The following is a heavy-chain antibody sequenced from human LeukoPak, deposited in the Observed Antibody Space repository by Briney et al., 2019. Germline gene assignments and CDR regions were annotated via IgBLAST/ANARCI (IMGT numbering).Heavy chain of an antibody. J-gene: IGHJ4*02. V-gene: IGHV3-33*08. CDR3: ARDRAVAYLDS. CDR2: IWLDGSKQ. D-gene: IGHD6-19*01. CDR1: RFTFSNYW. Sequence: GGSLRLSCVVSRFTFSNYWMSWVRQAPGKGLEWVSLIWLDGSKQYYADSVKDRFTISRDNSKNTVYLQMNSLRGEDTAVYYCARDRAVAYLDSWGQGTLVTVSS.